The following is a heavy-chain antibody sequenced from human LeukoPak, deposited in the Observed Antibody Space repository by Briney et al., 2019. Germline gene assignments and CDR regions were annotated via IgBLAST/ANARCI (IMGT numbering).Heavy chain of an antibody. D-gene: IGHD3-3*01. J-gene: IGHJ4*02. CDR1: GFTFSIYS. CDR3: ARDRAWNYFDY. CDR2: ISFDGTNI. Sequence: PGTSPRLSCAASGFTFSIYSIHWVRQAPGKGLEWVAVISFDGTNIHYADSVKGRFTISRDNSKNTLYLQMNSLRAEDTAVYYCARDRAWNYFDYWGQGTLVTVSS. V-gene: IGHV3-30-3*01.